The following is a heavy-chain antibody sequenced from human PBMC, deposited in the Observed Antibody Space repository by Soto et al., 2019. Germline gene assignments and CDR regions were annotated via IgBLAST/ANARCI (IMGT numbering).Heavy chain of an antibody. CDR1: GFTFSSYV. V-gene: IGHV3-23*01. J-gene: IGHJ4*02. Sequence: GGSLRLSCAASGFTFSSYVMSWVRQAPGKGLEWVSAVSTSGGSTFYAGSVKGRFAISRDNSKNTLYLQMNSLRAEDTAVYYCAKKEGYSGYDPFDYWGQGTLVTVSS. CDR2: VSTSGGST. CDR3: AKKEGYSGYDPFDY. D-gene: IGHD5-12*01.